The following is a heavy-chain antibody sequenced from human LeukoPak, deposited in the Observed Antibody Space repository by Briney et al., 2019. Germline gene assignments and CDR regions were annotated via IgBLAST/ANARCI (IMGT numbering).Heavy chain of an antibody. CDR3: ARGMIARIAARPEYYYYYYGMDV. Sequence: GGSLRLSCAASGFTFSSHAMHWVRQAPGKGLEWVAVISYDGSNKYYADSVKGRFTISRDNSKNTLCLQMNSLRAEDTAVYYCARGMIARIAARPEYYYYYYGMDVWGQGTTVTVSS. D-gene: IGHD6-6*01. V-gene: IGHV3-30*04. CDR2: ISYDGSNK. CDR1: GFTFSSHA. J-gene: IGHJ6*02.